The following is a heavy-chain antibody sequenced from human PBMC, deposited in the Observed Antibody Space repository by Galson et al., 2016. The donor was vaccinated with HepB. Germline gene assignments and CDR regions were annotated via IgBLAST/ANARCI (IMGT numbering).Heavy chain of an antibody. J-gene: IGHJ2*01. V-gene: IGHV4-39*01. CDR2: MYYSEIT. CDR1: GGSISSSTHY. CDR3: ARHSSIVPAAKWYFDL. D-gene: IGHD2-2*01. Sequence: SETLSLTCTVSGGSISSSTHYWGWIRQPPGKGLEWIGSMYYSEITYYNPSLKSRITLSVDTSKNLLSLNLTSVTAADAAVYFCARHSSIVPAAKWYFDLWVRGSVVTVSS.